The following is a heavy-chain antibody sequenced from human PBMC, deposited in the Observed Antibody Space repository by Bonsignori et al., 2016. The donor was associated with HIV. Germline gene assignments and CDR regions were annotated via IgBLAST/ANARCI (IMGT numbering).Heavy chain of an antibody. D-gene: IGHD1-1*01. Sequence: GGSLRLSCSASGFTFDRYSMHWVRQTAGKSLEWVSLIGRKGDITYYADSVKGRFTVSRDNSKNSLYLQMNSLRSEDTALYYCAKEDLSTGKYFDYWGQGTLVTVSS. CDR2: IGRKGDIT. CDR3: AKEDLSTGKYFDY. V-gene: IGHV3-43*01. CDR1: GFTFDRYS. J-gene: IGHJ4*02.